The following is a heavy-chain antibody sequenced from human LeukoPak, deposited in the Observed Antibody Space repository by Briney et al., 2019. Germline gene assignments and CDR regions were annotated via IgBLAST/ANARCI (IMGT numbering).Heavy chain of an antibody. V-gene: IGHV4-39*07. Sequence: SQTLSLTCTVSGGSISSSSYYWGWIRQPPGKGLEWIGNIYYSGSTYYNPSLKSRVTISVDTSKNQFSLKLSSVTAADTAVYYCASPGIAAPRGYFDYWGQGTLVTVSS. CDR3: ASPGIAAPRGYFDY. D-gene: IGHD6-13*01. CDR1: GGSISSSSYY. J-gene: IGHJ4*02. CDR2: IYYSGST.